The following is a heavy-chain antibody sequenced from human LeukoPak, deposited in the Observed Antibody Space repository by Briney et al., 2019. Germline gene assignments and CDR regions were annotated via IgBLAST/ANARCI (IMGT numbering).Heavy chain of an antibody. V-gene: IGHV4-39*07. CDR2: IYYSGST. CDR3: ARRGIAAAYH. J-gene: IGHJ5*02. Sequence: SETLSLTCTVSGGSISSSSYYWGWIRQPPGKGLEWIGSIYYSGSTYYNPSLKSRVTISVDTSKNQFSLKLSSVTAADTAVYYCARRGIAAAYHWGQGTLVTVSS. CDR1: GGSISSSSYY. D-gene: IGHD6-13*01.